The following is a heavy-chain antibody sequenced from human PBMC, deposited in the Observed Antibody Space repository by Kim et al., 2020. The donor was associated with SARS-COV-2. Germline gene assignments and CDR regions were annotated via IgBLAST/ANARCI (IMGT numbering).Heavy chain of an antibody. D-gene: IGHD4-17*01. CDR1: GYSISSGYY. CDR3: ARAEDTVVSAFDI. V-gene: IGHV4-38-2*02. Sequence: SETLSLTCTVSGYSISSGYYWGWIRQPPGKGLEWIGSIYHSGSTYYNPSLKSRVTISVDTSKNQFSLKLSSVTAADTAVYYCARAEDTVVSAFDIWGQGT. J-gene: IGHJ3*02. CDR2: IYHSGST.